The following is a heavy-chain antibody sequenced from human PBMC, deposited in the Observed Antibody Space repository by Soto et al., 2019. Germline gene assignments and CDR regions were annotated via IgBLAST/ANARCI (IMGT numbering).Heavy chain of an antibody. D-gene: IGHD3-22*01. J-gene: IGHJ4*02. Sequence: SETLSLTCTVSGGSISSGDYYWSWIRQPPGKGLEWIGYIYYSGSTYYNPSLKSRVTISVDTSKNQFSLKLSSVTAADTAVYYCARYYYDSSGYHIHSPGVDYWGQGTLVTVSS. CDR3: ARYYYDSSGYHIHSPGVDY. CDR2: IYYSGST. CDR1: GGSISSGDYY. V-gene: IGHV4-30-4*01.